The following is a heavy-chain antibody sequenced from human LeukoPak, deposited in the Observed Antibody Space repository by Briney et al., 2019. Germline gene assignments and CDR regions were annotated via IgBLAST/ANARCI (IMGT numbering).Heavy chain of an antibody. CDR2: VSDTGRT. D-gene: IGHD3-16*01. J-gene: IGHJ4*02. CDR1: IDFRTHWH. CDR3: TKRYYEPFDV. Sequence: SETLSLTCTVSIDFRTHWHGKWIRQPPGKGLEWIGCVSDTGRTTYNPSLKSRLTISVDTSKRQFSLTLTSLSAAEPAVYYCTKRYYEPFDVWGQGILVTVSS. V-gene: IGHV4-59*01.